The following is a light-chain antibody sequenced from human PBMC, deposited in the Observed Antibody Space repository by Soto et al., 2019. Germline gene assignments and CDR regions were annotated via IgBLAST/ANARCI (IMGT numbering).Light chain of an antibody. V-gene: IGKV3-15*01. CDR2: GAS. Sequence: EIVMTQSPATLSVSPGERATLSCRASQSVSSNLAWYQQKPGQAPRLLIYGASTRATGTPARFRGSGSGTSFTLTISSLQSEDFAIYFCQQYNNWPPDRTFGQGTKVEIK. CDR3: QQYNNWPPDRT. J-gene: IGKJ1*01. CDR1: QSVSSN.